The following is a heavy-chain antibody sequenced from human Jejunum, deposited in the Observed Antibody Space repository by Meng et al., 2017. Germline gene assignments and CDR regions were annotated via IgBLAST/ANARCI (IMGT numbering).Heavy chain of an antibody. CDR1: GFIFSDYY. CDR2: ISNSGSTI. V-gene: IGHV3-11*04. Sequence: GGSLRLSCAASGFIFSDYYMSWIRQAPGKGLEWVSYISNSGSTIYYADSVKGRFTISRDNARNSLYLQMNGLGAEDTAVYYCARRVFCSGPICSSGISFDYWGQGTRVT. D-gene: IGHD2-15*01. J-gene: IGHJ4*02. CDR3: ARRVFCSGPICSSGISFDY.